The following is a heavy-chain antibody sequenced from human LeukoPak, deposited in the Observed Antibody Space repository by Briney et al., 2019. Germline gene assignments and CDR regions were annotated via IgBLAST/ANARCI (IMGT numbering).Heavy chain of an antibody. Sequence: PGGSLRLSCAASGFPFSSYVMHWVRQAPGKGLEWVAIIRSDGSDKYYADSVKGRFTISRDNSKSTLYLQLSSLRAEDTAVYYCARSYGDRTFDYWGQGTLVTVSS. CDR1: GFPFSSYV. CDR2: IRSDGSDK. D-gene: IGHD4-17*01. J-gene: IGHJ4*02. V-gene: IGHV3-33*01. CDR3: ARSYGDRTFDY.